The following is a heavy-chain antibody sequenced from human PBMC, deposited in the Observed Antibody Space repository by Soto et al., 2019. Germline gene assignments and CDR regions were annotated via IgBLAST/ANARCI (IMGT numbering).Heavy chain of an antibody. CDR1: GFIFTSSS. J-gene: IGHJ1*01. Sequence: LRLSCAASGFIFTSSSMFWVLQAPGKGLEWVSSISSRSDSIYYADSVKGRFTISRDNAQNSLYLQMNSLTSEVTAVYYCARYQCDDRHVQQYQHWGRGTLDTDSS. CDR2: ISSRSDSI. D-gene: IGHD3-10*02. CDR3: ARYQCDDRHVQQYQH. V-gene: IGHV3-21*01.